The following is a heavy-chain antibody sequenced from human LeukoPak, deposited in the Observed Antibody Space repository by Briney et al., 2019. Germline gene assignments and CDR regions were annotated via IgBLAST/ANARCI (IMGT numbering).Heavy chain of an antibody. D-gene: IGHD6-19*01. Sequence: GGSLRLSCAASGFTFSSFAMSWVRQAPGKGLEWVSAISGSGGSTYYADSVKGRFTFSRDNSKNTLYLQMNSLRAEDTAVYYCAKDVYSSGWYYFGYWGQGTLVTVSS. J-gene: IGHJ4*02. V-gene: IGHV3-23*01. CDR3: AKDVYSSGWYYFGY. CDR2: ISGSGGST. CDR1: GFTFSSFA.